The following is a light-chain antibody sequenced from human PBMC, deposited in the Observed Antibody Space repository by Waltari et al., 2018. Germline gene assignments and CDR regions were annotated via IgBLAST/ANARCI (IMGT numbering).Light chain of an antibody. J-gene: IGKJ4*01. Sequence: EMVMTQSPDTLSVSPGERATLSCRASQSVSTSLAWYQQKPGQAPRLLIYAASTRATGIPARFTGSWSGTEFTLTITSLQSEDFAVYYCQQYNDWPFLTFGGGTKVEIK. V-gene: IGKV3-15*01. CDR3: QQYNDWPFLT. CDR2: AAS. CDR1: QSVSTS.